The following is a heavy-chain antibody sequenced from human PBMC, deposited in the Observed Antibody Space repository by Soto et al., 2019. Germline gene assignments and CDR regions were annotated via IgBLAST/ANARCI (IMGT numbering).Heavy chain of an antibody. CDR2: ISYDGSNK. Sequence: QVQLVESGGGVVQPGRSLRLSCAASGFTFSSYGMHWVRQAPGKGLEWVAAISYDGSNKYYADSVKGRFTISRDNSKNTLYLQMNSLRAEDTAVYYCAKDLFYAYYYDSSGYYADYWGQGTLVTVSS. D-gene: IGHD3-22*01. CDR3: AKDLFYAYYYDSSGYYADY. J-gene: IGHJ4*02. V-gene: IGHV3-30*18. CDR1: GFTFSSYG.